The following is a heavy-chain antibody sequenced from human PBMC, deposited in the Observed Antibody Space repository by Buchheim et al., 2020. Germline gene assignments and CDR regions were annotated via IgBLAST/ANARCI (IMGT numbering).Heavy chain of an antibody. V-gene: IGHV3-30*04. CDR1: GFTFSSYA. Sequence: QVQLVESGGGVVQPGRSLRLSCAASGFTFSSYAMHWVRQAPGKGLEWVAVISYDGSNKYYADSVKGRFTISRDNSKNTLYLQMNSLRAEDTAVYYCARDKGIAVAGTMGSSWGQGTT. CDR3: ARDKGIAVAGTMGSS. J-gene: IGHJ6*02. CDR2: ISYDGSNK. D-gene: IGHD6-19*01.